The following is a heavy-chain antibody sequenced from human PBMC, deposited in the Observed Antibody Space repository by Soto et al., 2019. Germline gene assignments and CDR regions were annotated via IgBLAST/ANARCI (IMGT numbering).Heavy chain of an antibody. CDR1: GCTFNNYA. D-gene: IGHD2-2*01. CDR3: ARVPCSITSCYSMDY. CDR2: IIPMLGTV. V-gene: IGHV1-69*06. J-gene: IGHJ4*02. Sequence: QVRLVQSGTEVKRPGSSVKVSCKTSGCTFNNYAMSWVRQAPGHGLEWMGEIIPMLGTVNYAPKFQGRVTITADTSTITAYMELKNVRSEDTAVYYCARVPCSITSCYSMDYWGQGTLVTVSS.